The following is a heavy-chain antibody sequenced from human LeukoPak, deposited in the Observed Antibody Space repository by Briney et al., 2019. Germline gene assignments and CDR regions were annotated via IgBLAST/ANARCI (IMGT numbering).Heavy chain of an antibody. Sequence: SETLSLTCTVSGGSISSYYWSWIRQPPGKGLEWIGYIYYSGSTNYNPSLKSRVTISVDTSKNQFSLKLSSVTAADTAVYYCARLDKGINAAHFDYWGQGTLVTVSS. V-gene: IGHV4-59*01. J-gene: IGHJ4*02. CDR2: IYYSGST. CDR1: GGSISSYY. D-gene: IGHD3-22*01. CDR3: ARLDKGINAAHFDY.